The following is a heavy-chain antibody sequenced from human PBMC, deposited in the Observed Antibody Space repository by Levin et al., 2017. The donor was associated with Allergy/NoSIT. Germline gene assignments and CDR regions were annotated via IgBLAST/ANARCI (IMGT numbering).Heavy chain of an antibody. CDR3: ARMKDSNYAYFDY. D-gene: IGHD4-11*01. J-gene: IGHJ4*02. V-gene: IGHV2-70*04. CDR1: GFSLNSNGVR. CDR2: IDWDDEK. Sequence: SGPTLVKPTQTLTLTCTFSGFSLNSNGVRVSWIRQPPGKALEWLARIDWDDEKFYSTSLQTRLTISKGTSRNQVVLTMTNMDPMDTATYYCARMKDSNYAYFDYWGQGILVTVSS.